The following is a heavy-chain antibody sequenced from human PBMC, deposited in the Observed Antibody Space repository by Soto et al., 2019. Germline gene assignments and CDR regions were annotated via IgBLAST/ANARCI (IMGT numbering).Heavy chain of an antibody. CDR3: ARRPLGFHDILTGPLGY. D-gene: IGHD3-9*01. CDR2: IDPSDSYT. J-gene: IGHJ4*02. V-gene: IGHV5-10-1*01. Sequence: PGESLKISCKGSGYSFTSYWISWVRQMPGKGLEWMGRIDPSDSYTNYSPSFQGHVTISADKSISTAYLQWSSLKASDTAMYYCARRPLGFHDILTGPLGYWGQGTLVTVSS. CDR1: GYSFTSYW.